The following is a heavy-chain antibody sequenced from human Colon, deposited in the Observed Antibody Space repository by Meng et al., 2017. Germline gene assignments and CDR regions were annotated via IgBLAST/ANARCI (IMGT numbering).Heavy chain of an antibody. CDR3: ARAYYYDSSGYLDAFDI. V-gene: IGHV3-53*01. CDR2: IYSGGST. D-gene: IGHD3-22*01. J-gene: IGHJ3*02. Sequence: GESLKISCAASGFTVSSNYMSWVRQAPGKGLEWVSVIYSGGSTYYADSVKGRFTISRDNSKNTLYLQMNSLRAEDTAVYYCARAYYYDSSGYLDAFDIWGQGTMVTFS. CDR1: GFTVSSNY.